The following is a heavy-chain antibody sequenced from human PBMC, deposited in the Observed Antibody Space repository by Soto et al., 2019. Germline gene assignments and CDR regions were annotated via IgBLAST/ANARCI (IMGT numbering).Heavy chain of an antibody. V-gene: IGHV4-31*03. J-gene: IGHJ4*02. CDR3: ARGQVVLGFFFDY. CDR2: IYDSGST. CDR1: GGSISSGGYY. D-gene: IGHD6-6*01. Sequence: PSETLSLTCTVSGGSISSGGYYWSWIRQHPGKGLEWIGYIYDSGSTYYNPSLKSRVTIPVDTSKNQFSLKLSSVTAAVTAVYYCARGQVVLGFFFDYWGQGTLITVSS.